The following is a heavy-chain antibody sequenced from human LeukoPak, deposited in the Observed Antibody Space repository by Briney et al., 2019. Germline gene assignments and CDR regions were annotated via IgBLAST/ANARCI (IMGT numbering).Heavy chain of an antibody. CDR3: AKQMVRGVRYYYYMDV. V-gene: IGHV3-23*01. J-gene: IGHJ6*03. Sequence: GGSLRLSCAASGFTFSSYAMSWVRQAPGKGLEWVSATSGSGGSTYYADSVKGRFTISRDNSKNTLYLQMNSLRAEDTAVYYCAKQMVRGVRYYYYMDVWGKGTTVTVSS. CDR1: GFTFSSYA. D-gene: IGHD3-10*01. CDR2: TSGSGGST.